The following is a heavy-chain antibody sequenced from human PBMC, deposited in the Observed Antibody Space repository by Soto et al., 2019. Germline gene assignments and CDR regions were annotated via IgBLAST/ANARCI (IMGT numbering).Heavy chain of an antibody. CDR3: VIGFHCGGDCSPSY. CDR1: GYTLTEIS. CDR2: FDPEDGET. J-gene: IGHJ4*02. V-gene: IGHV1-24*01. Sequence: ASVKVSWKVSGYTLTEISMHLGRQAPGKGLEWMGGFDPEDGETICAQKFQGRVTMTEDTSTDTAYMELSSLRSEDTAVYYCVIGFHCGGDCSPSYWGQGTLVTVSS. D-gene: IGHD2-21*02.